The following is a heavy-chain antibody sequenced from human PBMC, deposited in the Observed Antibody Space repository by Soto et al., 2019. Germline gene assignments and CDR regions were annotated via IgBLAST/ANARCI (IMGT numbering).Heavy chain of an antibody. D-gene: IGHD1-26*01. CDR1: GFSLSIYW. CDR3: ARLRIGSYSFDY. Sequence: EVQLVESGGGLVQPGGSLRLSCAASGFSLSIYWMTWVRQAPGKGLEWVASINQEGSEKYYVDSVRGRFTMSRDNAKNSLYLQMNSLRAEDTAVYYCARLRIGSYSFDYWGQGTLVTVSS. J-gene: IGHJ4*02. V-gene: IGHV3-7*05. CDR2: INQEGSEK.